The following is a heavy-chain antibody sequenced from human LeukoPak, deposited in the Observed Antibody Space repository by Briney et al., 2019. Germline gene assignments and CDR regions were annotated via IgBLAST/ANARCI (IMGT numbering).Heavy chain of an antibody. Sequence: PSETLSLTCAVSGYSISSGYYWGWIRQPPGKGLEWIGSIYHSGSTFYNPSLKSRVTISVDTSKNLFFLKLSSVTAADTAGYYCAKAPRVPTNDYWGKETRV. CDR1: GYSISSGYY. J-gene: IGHJ4*02. CDR3: AKAPRVPTNDY. V-gene: IGHV4-38-2*01. D-gene: IGHD2-8*01. CDR2: IYHSGST.